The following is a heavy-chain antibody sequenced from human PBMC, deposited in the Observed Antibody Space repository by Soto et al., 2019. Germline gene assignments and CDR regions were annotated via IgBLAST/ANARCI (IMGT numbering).Heavy chain of an antibody. CDR1: GFILSNCA. V-gene: IGHV3-48*02. CDR3: TTNLNWGSNCYYYIDV. D-gene: IGHD3-16*01. CDR2: ISSSSSVI. J-gene: IGHJ6*03. Sequence: EVQLVESGGGLVQPGGSLRLSCATSGFILSNCAMNWVRQAPGKGLEWVSYISSSSSVIDYADSVKGRFTVSRDNARNPLYLQKNSPRDEDTAFYYCTTNLNWGSNCYYYIDVWGKGTPVTVSS.